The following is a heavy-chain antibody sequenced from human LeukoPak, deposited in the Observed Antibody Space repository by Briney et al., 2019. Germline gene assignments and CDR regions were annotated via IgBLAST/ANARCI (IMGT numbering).Heavy chain of an antibody. D-gene: IGHD6-19*01. CDR3: AKDREQWLVLAGNGMDV. Sequence: GGSLRLSCAASGFTFSSYGMHWVRQAPGKGLEGVAVISYDGSNKYYADSVKGRFTISRDNSKNTLYLQMNSLRAEDTAVYYCAKDREQWLVLAGNGMDVWGRGTTVTVSS. CDR2: ISYDGSNK. V-gene: IGHV3-30*18. CDR1: GFTFSSYG. J-gene: IGHJ6*02.